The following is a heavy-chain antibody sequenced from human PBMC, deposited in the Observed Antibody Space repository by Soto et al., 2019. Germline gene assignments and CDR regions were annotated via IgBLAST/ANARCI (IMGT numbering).Heavy chain of an antibody. V-gene: IGHV4-30-4*01. J-gene: IGHJ4*02. D-gene: IGHD1-1*01. Sequence: QVQLQESGPGLVKPSQTLSLTCSVSGVSINSDEYYWSWIRQPPWGGLEWIGHVYYTGSTYYSPSLKSRLTISVDTSKNQLSLRLTSVSAADAAVYYCASDRSTSPDLFASWGQGTLVAVSS. CDR3: ASDRSTSPDLFAS. CDR1: GVSINSDEYY. CDR2: VYYTGST.